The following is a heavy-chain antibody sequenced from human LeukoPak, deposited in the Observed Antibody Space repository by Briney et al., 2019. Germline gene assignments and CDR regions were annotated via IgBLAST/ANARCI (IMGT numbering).Heavy chain of an antibody. CDR2: IKSKTDGGTT. V-gene: IGHV3-15*01. J-gene: IGHJ6*02. CDR3: TTDPRSWNYDYYYYGMDV. Sequence: VGSLRLSCAASGFTFSNAWMSWVRQAPGKGLEWVGRIKSKTDGGTTDYAAPVKGRFTISRDDSKNTLYLQMNSLKTEDTAVYYCTTDPRSWNYDYYYYGMDVWGQGTTVTVSS. D-gene: IGHD1-7*01. CDR1: GFTFSNAW.